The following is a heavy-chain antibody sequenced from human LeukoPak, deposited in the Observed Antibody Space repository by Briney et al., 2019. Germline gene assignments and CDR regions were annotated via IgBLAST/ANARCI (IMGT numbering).Heavy chain of an antibody. CDR1: GGSFSGYY. J-gene: IGHJ4*02. V-gene: IGHV4-34*01. D-gene: IGHD4-11*01. Sequence: SETLSLTCAVYGGSFSGYYWSWIRQPPGKGLEWIGEINQSGSTNYNPSLKSRVTISVDTSKNQFSLKLSSVTAADTAVYYCARGVDGGLHDYWGQGTLVTVSS. CDR3: ARGVDGGLHDY. CDR2: INQSGST.